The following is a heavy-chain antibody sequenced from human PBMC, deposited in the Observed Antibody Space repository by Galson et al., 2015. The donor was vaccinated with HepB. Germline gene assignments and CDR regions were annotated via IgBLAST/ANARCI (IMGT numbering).Heavy chain of an antibody. CDR3: AKLIAD. J-gene: IGHJ4*02. CDR1: GFTLSSSA. Sequence: SLRHSCAACGFTLSSSAMSRVRQAPGKGLEWLSTFTDSGVNTYYADSVKGRFTISRDNTKNPLYLQMNILRAEDTAVYYCAKLIADWGQGTLVTVSP. V-gene: IGHV3-23*01. CDR2: FTDSGVNT.